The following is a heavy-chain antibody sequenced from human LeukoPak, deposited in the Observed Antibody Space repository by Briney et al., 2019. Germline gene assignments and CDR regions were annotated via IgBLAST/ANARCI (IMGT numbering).Heavy chain of an antibody. CDR1: GFTFSSYA. CDR3: AKDITGGRSSPYFDS. Sequence: SLRLSCAASGFTFSSYAMSWVRQAPGKGLEWVSGISWNGGGMGYAVSVKGRFTISRDNAKNSLYLQMNSLRDEDTALYYCAKDITGGRSSPYFDSWGQETLVTVSS. V-gene: IGHV3-9*01. CDR2: ISWNGGGM. D-gene: IGHD6-6*01. J-gene: IGHJ4*02.